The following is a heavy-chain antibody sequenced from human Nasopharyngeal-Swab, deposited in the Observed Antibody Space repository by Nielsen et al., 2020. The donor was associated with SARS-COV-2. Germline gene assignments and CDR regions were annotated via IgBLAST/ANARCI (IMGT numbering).Heavy chain of an antibody. J-gene: IGHJ6*02. CDR3: ARDRKVYSGSYPYYYYYYGMDV. CDR1: GGSVSSGSYY. V-gene: IGHV4-61*01. CDR2: IYYSGST. Sequence: SETLSLTCTVSGGSVSSGSYYWSWIRQPPGKGLEWIGYIYYSGSTNYNPSLKSRVTISVDTSKNQFSLKLRSVTAADTAVYYCARDRKVYSGSYPYYYYYYGMDVWGQGTTVTVSS. D-gene: IGHD1-26*01.